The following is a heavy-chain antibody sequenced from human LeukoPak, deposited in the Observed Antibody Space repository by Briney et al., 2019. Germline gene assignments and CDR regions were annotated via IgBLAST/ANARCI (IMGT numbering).Heavy chain of an antibody. D-gene: IGHD3-16*01. CDR1: GFTSSNSG. V-gene: IGHV3-30*02. CDR2: LRYDGSSK. Sequence: GGSLRLSCAASGFTSSNSGMHWVRQAPGKGLEWVPFLRYDGSSKFYTDSVQARFTISRDNSKNTLYLQMNSLRVEDAAVYYCAKDSVYGGWGNAFYICGQGTMVTASS. CDR3: AKDSVYGGWGNAFYI. J-gene: IGHJ3*02.